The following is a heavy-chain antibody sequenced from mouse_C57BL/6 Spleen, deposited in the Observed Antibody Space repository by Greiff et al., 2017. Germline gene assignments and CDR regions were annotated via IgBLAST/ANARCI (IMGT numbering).Heavy chain of an antibody. J-gene: IGHJ4*01. CDR3: ERFGDCEDAMDY. Sequence: QVQLQQSGAELVRPGTSVKVSCKASGYAFTNYLIEWVKQRPGQGLEWIGVINPGSGGTNYNEKFKGKATLTAATSSSTACMQLMSLTSEDSAVYVCERFGDCEDAMDYWGQGTSVTVSS. CDR1: GYAFTNYL. V-gene: IGHV1-54*01. CDR2: INPGSGGT.